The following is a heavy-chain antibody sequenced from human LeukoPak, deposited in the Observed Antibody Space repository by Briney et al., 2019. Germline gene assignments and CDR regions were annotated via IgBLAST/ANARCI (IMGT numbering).Heavy chain of an antibody. Sequence: ASVKVSCNISGYTLTDFSMHWVRQAPGKGLEWMGGFNREDDEAIYAPHFQGRVTVTEDTSTDTAYMELSSLRSEDTAVYYCATLDSYYDNSGRPLVPDWGQRTLVTLSS. D-gene: IGHD3-22*01. CDR1: GYTLTDFS. J-gene: IGHJ4*02. CDR3: ATLDSYYDNSGRPLVPD. V-gene: IGHV1-24*01. CDR2: FNREDDEA.